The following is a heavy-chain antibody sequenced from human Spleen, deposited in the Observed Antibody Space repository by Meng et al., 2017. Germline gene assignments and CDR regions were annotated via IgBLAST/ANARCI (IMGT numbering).Heavy chain of an antibody. J-gene: IGHJ6*02. CDR3: AKGDRGSSPPYFNMDV. CDR2: INGDETST. CDR1: GFTFRSYW. V-gene: IGHV3-74*01. Sequence: GGSLRLSCAASGFTFRSYWMHWVRQAPGKGLVWVSRINGDETSTNQIDSVKGRFTTSRDNGKNTLYLQMNSLRVEDTAVYYCAKGDRGSSPPYFNMDVWGQGATVTVSS. D-gene: IGHD1-1*01.